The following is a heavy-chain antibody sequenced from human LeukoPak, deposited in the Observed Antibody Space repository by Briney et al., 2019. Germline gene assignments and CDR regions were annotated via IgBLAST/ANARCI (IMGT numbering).Heavy chain of an antibody. V-gene: IGHV3-30*18. D-gene: IGHD1-26*01. CDR3: AKDKAAVVGALGAFDI. J-gene: IGHJ3*02. Sequence: GGSLRLSCAASGFTFSSYGMHWVRQAPGKGLEWVAVISYDGSNKYYADSVKGRFTISRDNSKNTLYLQMNSLRPEDTAVYYCAKDKAAVVGALGAFDIWGQGTMVTVSS. CDR2: ISYDGSNK. CDR1: GFTFSSYG.